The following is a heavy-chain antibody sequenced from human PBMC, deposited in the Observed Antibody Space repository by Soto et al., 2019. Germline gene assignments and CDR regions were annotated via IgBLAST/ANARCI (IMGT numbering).Heavy chain of an antibody. CDR1: GFTFSSYA. V-gene: IGHV3-23*01. J-gene: IGHJ4*02. Sequence: GGSLRLSCAASGFTFSSYAMSWVRQAPGKGLEWVSAISGSGGSTYYADSVKGRFTISRGNSKNTLYLQMNSLRAEDTAVYYCAKTVREYQLLAPQYYFDYWGQGTLVTVSS. D-gene: IGHD2-2*01. CDR2: ISGSGGST. CDR3: AKTVREYQLLAPQYYFDY.